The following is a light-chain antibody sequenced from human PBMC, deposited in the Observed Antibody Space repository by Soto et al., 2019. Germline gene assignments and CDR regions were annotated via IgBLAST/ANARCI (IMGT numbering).Light chain of an antibody. CDR1: QTIGSW. CDR3: PPYNSYPAM. V-gene: IGKV1-5*01. Sequence: IQRTRWPSTLSASVGDRVTVTCRASQTIGSWLAWYQQKPGRAPKLLIFDASSLESGVPSRFSGNGSGTEFTLTISGLQPDDFPSYCCPPYNSYPAMFGKGTKVDIK. CDR2: DAS. J-gene: IGKJ1*01.